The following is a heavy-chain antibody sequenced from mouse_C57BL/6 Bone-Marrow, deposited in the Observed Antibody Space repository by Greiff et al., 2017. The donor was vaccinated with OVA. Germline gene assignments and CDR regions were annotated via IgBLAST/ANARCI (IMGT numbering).Heavy chain of an antibody. D-gene: IGHD1-1*02. CDR1: GFTFSDYY. CDR3: ARHSMATGGFAY. V-gene: IGHV5-12*01. CDR2: ISNGGGST. J-gene: IGHJ3*01. Sequence: EVKVEESGGGLVQPGGSLKLSCAASGFTFSDYYMYWVRQTPEKRLEWVAYISNGGGSTYYPDTVKGRFTISRDNAKNTLYLQMSLLKSEDTAMYYCARHSMATGGFAYWGQGTLVTVSA.